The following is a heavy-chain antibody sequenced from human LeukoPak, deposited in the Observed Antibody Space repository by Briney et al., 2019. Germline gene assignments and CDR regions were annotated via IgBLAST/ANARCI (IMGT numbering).Heavy chain of an antibody. CDR1: GGSISSGSYY. Sequence: SETLSLTCTVSGGSISSGSYYWSWIRQPAGKGLEWIGRIYTSGSTNYNPSLKSRVTISVDTSKNQLSLKLSSVTAADTAVYYCGRDRTGADAFDIWGQGTMVTVSS. J-gene: IGHJ3*02. D-gene: IGHD1-1*01. V-gene: IGHV4-61*02. CDR3: GRDRTGADAFDI. CDR2: IYTSGST.